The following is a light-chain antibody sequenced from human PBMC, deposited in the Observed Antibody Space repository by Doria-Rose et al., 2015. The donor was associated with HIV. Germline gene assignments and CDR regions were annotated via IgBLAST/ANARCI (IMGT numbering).Light chain of an antibody. V-gene: IGKV1-39*01. CDR1: QSIAYY. Sequence: SLSASVGDRVTITCRASQSIAYYLNWYQHKPGKAPKLLIYAASGLQSGVPSRFSGSGSGTDFTLTISSLQPEDFASYYCQQIYSTPLNFGGGTEVEIK. CDR3: QQIYSTPLN. J-gene: IGKJ4*01. CDR2: AAS.